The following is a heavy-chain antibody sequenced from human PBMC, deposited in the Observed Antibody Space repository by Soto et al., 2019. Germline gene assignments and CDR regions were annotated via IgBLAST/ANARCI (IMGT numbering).Heavy chain of an antibody. D-gene: IGHD3-16*01. CDR1: GFTFSSYA. V-gene: IGHV3-23*01. CDR3: ASRLHVGALAI. CDR2: ISGSGGST. J-gene: IGHJ3*02. Sequence: GGSLRLSCAASGFTFSSYAMSWVRQAPGKGLEWVSAISGSGGSTYYADSVKGRFTISGDNSKNTLYLQMNSLRAEDTAVYYYASRLHVGALAIWGQGTIVPVSS.